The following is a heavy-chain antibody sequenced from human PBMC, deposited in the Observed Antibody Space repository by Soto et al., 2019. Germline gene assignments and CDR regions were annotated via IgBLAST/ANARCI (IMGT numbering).Heavy chain of an antibody. CDR1: GLSFSDVF. Sequence: EVQLVESGGDLVQPGGSLRLSCAASGLSFSDVFIDWVRQAPGKGLEWVGRTKDKAYSYTTEYAASVKGRVTISRDDSRNSVFLQMSSLKTEDTAVYYCASIRGVFGYWGQGTLVTVSS. V-gene: IGHV3-72*01. D-gene: IGHD3-10*01. CDR2: TKDKAYSYTT. CDR3: ASIRGVFGY. J-gene: IGHJ4*02.